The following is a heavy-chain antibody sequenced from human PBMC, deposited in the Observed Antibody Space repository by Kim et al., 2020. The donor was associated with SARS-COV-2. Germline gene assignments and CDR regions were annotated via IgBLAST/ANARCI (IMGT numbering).Heavy chain of an antibody. V-gene: IGHV1-69*13. J-gene: IGHJ4*02. Sequence: SVKVSCKASGGTFSSYAISWVRQAPGQGLEWMGGIIPIFGTANYAQKFQGRVTITADESTSTAYMELSSLRSEDTAVYYCARTFHYDEPPLGYWGQGTLVTVSS. CDR2: IIPIFGTA. D-gene: IGHD3-22*01. CDR1: GGTFSSYA. CDR3: ARTFHYDEPPLGY.